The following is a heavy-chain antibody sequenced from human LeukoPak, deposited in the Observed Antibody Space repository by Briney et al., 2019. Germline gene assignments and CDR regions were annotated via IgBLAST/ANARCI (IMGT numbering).Heavy chain of an antibody. J-gene: IGHJ4*02. V-gene: IGHV3-21*01. CDR3: ARDRMDYEADY. Sequence: GGSLRLSCAASGFTFSSYWMRWVRQAPGKGLEWVSSISSSSSYIYYADSVKGRFNISRDNAKNSLYLQMNSLRAEDTAVYYCARDRMDYEADYWGQGTLVTVSS. D-gene: IGHD4-17*01. CDR1: GFTFSSYW. CDR2: ISSSSSYI.